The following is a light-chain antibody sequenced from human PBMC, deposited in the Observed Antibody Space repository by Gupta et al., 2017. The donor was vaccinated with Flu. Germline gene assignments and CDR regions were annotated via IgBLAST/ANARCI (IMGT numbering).Light chain of an antibody. J-gene: IGLJ1*01. CDR3: AAWDGSLNGYV. CDR1: SSNIRNNF. Sequence: QSVLTQLPSTSGTPGQRTTISCSGSSSNIRNNFVSWYQHHPGTAPKLLIYGKNQRPSGVPDRFSGSKSGTTASLTISGLQSEDEADYYCAAWDGSLNGYVFGTGTKVTVL. V-gene: IGLV1-47*02. CDR2: GKN.